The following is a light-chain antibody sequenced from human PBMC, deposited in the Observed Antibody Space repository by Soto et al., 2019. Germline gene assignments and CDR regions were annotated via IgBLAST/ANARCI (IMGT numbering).Light chain of an antibody. Sequence: EIVLTQSPATLSLSPGERATLSCRASQSVRSYLAWYQKKPGQAPSLLIYDASNRATDIPARFSGSGSGTDFNLTISRLDTEESAVYYCHQRSKWTLTGGGGTQGAIK. J-gene: IGKJ4*01. V-gene: IGKV3-11*01. CDR1: QSVRSY. CDR2: DAS. CDR3: HQRSKWTLT.